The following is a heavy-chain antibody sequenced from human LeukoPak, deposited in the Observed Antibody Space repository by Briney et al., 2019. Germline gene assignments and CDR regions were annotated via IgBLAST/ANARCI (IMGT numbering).Heavy chain of an antibody. CDR1: GVSISSSNSY. Sequence: SETLSLTCTVSGVSISSSNSYWGWIRQPPGKGLEWIGYLHYSGSTNYNPSLKSRVTISVDTSKNQFSLKLSSVTAADTAVYYCARTTEGGYTYGYFYYYYMDVWGKGTTVTISS. CDR3: ARTTEGGYTYGYFYYYYMDV. CDR2: LHYSGST. D-gene: IGHD5-18*01. J-gene: IGHJ6*03. V-gene: IGHV4-61*05.